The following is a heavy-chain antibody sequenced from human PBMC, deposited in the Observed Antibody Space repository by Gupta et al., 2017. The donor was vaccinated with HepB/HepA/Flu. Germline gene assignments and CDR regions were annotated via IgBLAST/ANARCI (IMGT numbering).Heavy chain of an antibody. V-gene: IGHV5-51*01. J-gene: IGHJ6*02. D-gene: IGHD3-10*01. CDR2: IYPGDSDN. CDR3: ERQYGSGSYDNEFYGMDV. CDR1: GYSFTSYW. Sequence: EVQLVQSGADVKKPGESLKISCKGSGYSFTSYWLGWVRQMPGKGLEWMGIIYPGDSDNRYSPSFQGKGTISADKSIRTAYLQGSSLKASETAMYDCERQYGSGSYDNEFYGMDVWGQGTTVTVSS.